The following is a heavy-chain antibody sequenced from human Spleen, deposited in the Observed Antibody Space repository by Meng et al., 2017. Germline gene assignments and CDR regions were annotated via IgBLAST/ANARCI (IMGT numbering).Heavy chain of an antibody. J-gene: IGHJ4*02. Sequence: ESLKISCTVSGGSISSYYWSWIRQPAGKGLEWIGRIYTSGSTNYNPSLKSRVTMSVDTSKNQFSLKLSSVTAADTAVYYCARGLGPKPFDYWGQGTLVTGSS. V-gene: IGHV4-4*07. CDR1: GGSISSYY. D-gene: IGHD7-27*01. CDR3: ARGLGPKPFDY. CDR2: IYTSGST.